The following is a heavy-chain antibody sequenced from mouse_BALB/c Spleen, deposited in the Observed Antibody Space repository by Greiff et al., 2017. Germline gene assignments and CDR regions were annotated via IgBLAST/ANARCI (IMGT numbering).Heavy chain of an antibody. V-gene: IGHV1-69*02. D-gene: IGHD2-10*02. CDR3: TRSYGNSFYAMDY. Sequence: QVQLQQPGAELVRPGASVKLSCKASGYTFTSYWINWVKQRPGQGLEWIGNIYPSDSYTNYNQKFKDKATLTVDKSSSTAYMQLSSPTSEDSAVYYCTRSYGNSFYAMDYWGQGTTLTVSS. CDR1: GYTFTSYW. J-gene: IGHJ2*01. CDR2: IYPSDSYT.